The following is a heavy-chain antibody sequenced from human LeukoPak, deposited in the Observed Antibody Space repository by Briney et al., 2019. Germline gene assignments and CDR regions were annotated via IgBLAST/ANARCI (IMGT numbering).Heavy chain of an antibody. D-gene: IGHD3-9*01. J-gene: IGHJ6*02. CDR3: ARDWHVYYDTLTGPIWGYYYCGMDV. CDR2: ISYDGSNK. V-gene: IGHV3-30*04. Sequence: GRSLRLSCAASGFTFSSYAMHWVRQAPGKGLEWVAVISYDGSNKYYADSVKGRFTIPRDNTKNTLYLQMNSLRAEDTAVYYCARDWHVYYDTLTGPIWGYYYCGMDVWGQGTTVTVSS. CDR1: GFTFSSYA.